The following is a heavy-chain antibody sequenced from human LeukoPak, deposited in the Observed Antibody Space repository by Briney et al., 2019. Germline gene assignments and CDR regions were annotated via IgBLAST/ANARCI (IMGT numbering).Heavy chain of an antibody. V-gene: IGHV3-74*01. CDR2: INDDGSTT. CDR1: GFTFRNSW. D-gene: IGHD1-26*01. Sequence: GGSLRLSCAASGFTFRNSWMHWVRQAPGKGLVWVSRINDDGSTTNYADSVKGRFTISRDNARNTLYLQMNSLSGEDTAVYYCARALGSSSDFWGQGTLVTVSS. CDR3: ARALGSSSDF. J-gene: IGHJ4*02.